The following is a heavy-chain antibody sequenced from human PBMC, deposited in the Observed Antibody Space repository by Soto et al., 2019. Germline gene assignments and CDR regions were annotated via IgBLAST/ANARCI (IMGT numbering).Heavy chain of an antibody. CDR1: GYTFTSYG. Sequence: ASVKVSCKASGYTFTSYGISWVRQAPGQGLGWMGWISAYNGNTNYAQKLQGRVTMTTDTSTSTAYMELRSLRSYDTAVYYCARERENRYSRSWTNPRNVFDIWGQGTMVTVSS. CDR3: ARERENRYSRSWTNPRNVFDI. CDR2: ISAYNGNT. V-gene: IGHV1-18*01. D-gene: IGHD6-13*01. J-gene: IGHJ3*02.